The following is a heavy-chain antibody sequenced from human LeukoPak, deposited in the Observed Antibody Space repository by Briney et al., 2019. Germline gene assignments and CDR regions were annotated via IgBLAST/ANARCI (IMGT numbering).Heavy chain of an antibody. J-gene: IGHJ6*04. V-gene: IGHV3-53*01. D-gene: IGHD3-9*01. CDR3: ARDHPYILTGPGFMDV. CDR2: IYTGGST. Sequence: GGSLRLSCAASEFIVSSNYMSWVRQAPGKGLEWVSVIYTGGSTYYADSVKGRFTISRDNSKNTLYLQMNSLRADDTAAYYCARDHPYILTGPGFMDVWGKGTSVTVSS. CDR1: EFIVSSNY.